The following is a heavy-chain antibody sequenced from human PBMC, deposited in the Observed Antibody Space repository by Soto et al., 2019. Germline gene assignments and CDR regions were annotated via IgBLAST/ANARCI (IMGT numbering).Heavy chain of an antibody. V-gene: IGHV4-34*01. Sequence: SETLSLTCAVYGGSFSGYYWSWIRQPPGKGLEWIGEINHSGSTNYNPSLKSRVTISVDTSKNQFSLKLSSVTAADTAVYYCARGSRKRRIAAAGTGRTGNWFDPWGQGTLVTVSS. CDR2: INHSGST. J-gene: IGHJ5*02. CDR3: ARGSRKRRIAAAGTGRTGNWFDP. CDR1: GGSFSGYY. D-gene: IGHD6-13*01.